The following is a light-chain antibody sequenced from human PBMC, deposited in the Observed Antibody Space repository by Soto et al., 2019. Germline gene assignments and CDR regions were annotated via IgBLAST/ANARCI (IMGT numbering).Light chain of an antibody. V-gene: IGKV1-5*01. J-gene: IGKJ1*01. CDR1: QSISRW. CDR3: QEYNNYWT. Sequence: DIQMTQSPSTLSTSVGDRVTITCRASQSISRWLAWYQQKPGKAPRLLIYTASTLESGVPSRFSASGSGTEFTLTISSLHPDDFATYYCQEYNNYWTFGQGTKVDIK. CDR2: TAS.